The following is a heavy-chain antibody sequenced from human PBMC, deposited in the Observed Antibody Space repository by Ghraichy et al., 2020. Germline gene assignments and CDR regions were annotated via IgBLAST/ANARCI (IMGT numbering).Heavy chain of an antibody. CDR3: ARTTSYDFWDYYYGMDV. Sequence: SETLSLTCTVSGGSISSYYWSWIRQPPGKGLEWIGYIYYSGSTNYNPSLKSRVTISVDTSKNQFSLKLSSVTAADTAVYYCARTTSYDFWDYYYGMDVWGHGTTVTVSS. CDR1: GGSISSYY. V-gene: IGHV4-59*01. D-gene: IGHD3-3*01. CDR2: IYYSGST. J-gene: IGHJ6*02.